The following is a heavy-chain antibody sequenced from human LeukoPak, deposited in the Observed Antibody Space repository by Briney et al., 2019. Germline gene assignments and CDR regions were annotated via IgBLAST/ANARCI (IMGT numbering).Heavy chain of an antibody. CDR2: IYYSGST. CDR1: GGSISSSSYY. D-gene: IGHD5-12*01. CDR3: ARHKMVATSFGGFDP. V-gene: IGHV4-39*01. J-gene: IGHJ5*02. Sequence: PSETLSLTCTVSGGSISSSSYYWGWIRQPPGKGLEWIGSIYYSGSTYYNPSLKSRVTISVDTSKNQFSLKLSSVTAADTAVYYCARHKMVATSFGGFDPWGQGTLVTVSS.